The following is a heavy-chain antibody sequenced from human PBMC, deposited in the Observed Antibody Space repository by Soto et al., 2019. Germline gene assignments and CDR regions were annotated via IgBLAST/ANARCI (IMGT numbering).Heavy chain of an antibody. D-gene: IGHD1-26*01. J-gene: IGHJ3*02. CDR3: AKDGPNQWELPRVGAFDI. CDR2: ISGSGGST. CDR1: GFTFSSYA. V-gene: IGHV3-23*01. Sequence: GGSLRLSCAASGFTFSSYAMSWVRQAPGKGLEWVSAISGSGGSTYYADSVKGRFTISRDNSKNTLYLQMNSLRAEDTAVYYCAKDGPNQWELPRVGAFDIWGQGTRVTV.